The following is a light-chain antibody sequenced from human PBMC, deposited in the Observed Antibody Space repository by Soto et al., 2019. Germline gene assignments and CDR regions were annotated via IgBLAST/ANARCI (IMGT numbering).Light chain of an antibody. CDR1: QSFSSNY. J-gene: IGKJ1*01. V-gene: IGKV3-20*01. Sequence: DIVLTQSPGTLSLSPGETATLSCRASQSFSSNYLAWYQQRPGQAPRRLMYGASRRATGIPDSFSGSASGTDFTLTHSGLEPEDFAVYYCQQDGGSPRTVDQGTKIEIK. CDR2: GAS. CDR3: QQDGGSPRT.